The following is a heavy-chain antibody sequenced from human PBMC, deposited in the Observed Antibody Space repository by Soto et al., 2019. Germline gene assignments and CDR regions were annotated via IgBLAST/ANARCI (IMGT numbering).Heavy chain of an antibody. V-gene: IGHV3-30-3*01. Sequence: QVQLVESGGGVVQPGRSLRLSCAASGFTFSSYAMHWVRQAPGKGLEWVAVISYDGSNKYYADSVKGRFTISRDNSKNLLFLQMNILRAEDTAVYYCARCPVAVAVELDYWGQGTLVTVSS. CDR1: GFTFSSYA. D-gene: IGHD6-19*01. J-gene: IGHJ4*02. CDR3: ARCPVAVAVELDY. CDR2: ISYDGSNK.